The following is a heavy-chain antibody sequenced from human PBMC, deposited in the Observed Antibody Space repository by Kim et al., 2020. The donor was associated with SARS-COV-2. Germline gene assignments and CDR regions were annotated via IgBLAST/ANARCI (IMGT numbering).Heavy chain of an antibody. CDR3: AREAGGDYSAYYYYGMDV. CDR1: GFTFSSYG. V-gene: IGHV3-33*01. CDR2: IWYDGSNK. D-gene: IGHD4-17*01. Sequence: GGSLRLSCAASGFTFSSYGMHWVRQAPGKGLEWVAVIWYDGSNKYYADSVKGRFTISRDNSKNTLYLQMNSLRAEDTAVYYCAREAGGDYSAYYYYGMDVSGQGTTVTVSS. J-gene: IGHJ6*02.